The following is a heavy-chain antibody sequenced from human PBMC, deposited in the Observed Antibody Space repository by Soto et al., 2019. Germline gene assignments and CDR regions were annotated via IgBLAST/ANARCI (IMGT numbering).Heavy chain of an antibody. J-gene: IGHJ6*02. D-gene: IGHD6-13*01. CDR2: IWYDGSNK. V-gene: IGHV3-33*01. CDR1: GFTFSSYG. Sequence: GGSLRLSCAASGFTFSSYGMHWVRQAPGKGLEWVAVIWYDGSNKYYAESVKGRFTISRDNSKNTLYLQMNSLRAEDTAVYYCAREHPSSSHDEHYYGMDVWGQGTTVTVSS. CDR3: AREHPSSSHDEHYYGMDV.